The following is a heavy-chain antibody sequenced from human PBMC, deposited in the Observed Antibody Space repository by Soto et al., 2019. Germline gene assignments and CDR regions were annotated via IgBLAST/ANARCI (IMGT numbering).Heavy chain of an antibody. CDR3: AKEVPLSCVVVVAECPWFDP. Sequence: PGESLKISCKGSGYSFTTYWIGWMRQMPGKGLEWMGIIYSGDSDTRYSPSFQGQVTFSVDKSISTAYLQWSSLKASDTAVYYCAKEVPLSCVVVVAECPWFDPWGQGTLVTVSS. CDR1: GYSFTTYW. D-gene: IGHD2-15*01. J-gene: IGHJ5*02. CDR2: IYSGDSDT. V-gene: IGHV5-51*01.